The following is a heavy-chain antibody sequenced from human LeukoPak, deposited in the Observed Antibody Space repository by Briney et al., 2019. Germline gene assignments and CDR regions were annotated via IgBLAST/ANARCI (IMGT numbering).Heavy chain of an antibody. V-gene: IGHV3-30*03. Sequence: GGSLRLSCAASGFTFSSYGMHWVRQAPGKGLEWVAVISYDGSNKYYADSVKGRFTISRDNSKNTLYLQMNSLRAEDTAVYYCARGREERYYYDSSGYYDYWGQGTLVTVSS. D-gene: IGHD3-22*01. CDR3: ARGREERYYYDSSGYYDY. J-gene: IGHJ4*02. CDR2: ISYDGSNK. CDR1: GFTFSSYG.